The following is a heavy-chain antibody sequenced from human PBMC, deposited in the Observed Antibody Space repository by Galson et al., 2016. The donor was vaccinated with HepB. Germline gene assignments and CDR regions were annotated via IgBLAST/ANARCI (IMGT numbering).Heavy chain of an antibody. D-gene: IGHD3/OR15-3a*01. CDR3: ARERRDPGLYRSAGFDP. V-gene: IGHV4-61*09. CDR2: ISASGST. CDR1: GGSISSGSYY. Sequence: TLSLTCTVSGGSISSGSYYWSWIWQPAGKGLEWIGHISASGSTTYNPSLKNRVTISVDTSKNQFSLKLSSVTAADTAVYYCARERRDPGLYRSAGFDPWGQGTLVTVSS. J-gene: IGHJ5*02.